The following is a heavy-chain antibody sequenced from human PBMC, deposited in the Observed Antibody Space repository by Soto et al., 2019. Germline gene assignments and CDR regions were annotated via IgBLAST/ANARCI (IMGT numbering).Heavy chain of an antibody. Sequence: QVQLQQWGAGLLKPSETLSLTCAVYGGSFSGYYWSWIRQPPGKGLEWIGEINHSGSTNYNPSLKSRVTISVETSKNQFSLKLSSVTAADTAVYYCARVGYYDILTGYKYWGQGTLVTVSS. J-gene: IGHJ4*02. D-gene: IGHD3-9*01. CDR1: GGSFSGYY. CDR2: INHSGST. V-gene: IGHV4-34*01. CDR3: ARVGYYDILTGYKY.